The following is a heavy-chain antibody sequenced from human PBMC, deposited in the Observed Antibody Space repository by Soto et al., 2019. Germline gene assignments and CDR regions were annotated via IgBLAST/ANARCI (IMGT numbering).Heavy chain of an antibody. V-gene: IGHV2-5*02. CDR1: GFSLTTDGAG. CDR3: AHRPLDYNSYAPYFDY. D-gene: IGHD4-4*01. Sequence: QITLRETGPTLVNPTQTLTLTCTLSGFSLTTDGAGVGWIRQPPGKALEWLALIYWDDDKRYSPSLRSRLTITKDTSKKHVVLTMTNVDPVDTATYYCAHRPLDYNSYAPYFDYWGQGTLVTVSS. CDR2: IYWDDDK. J-gene: IGHJ4*02.